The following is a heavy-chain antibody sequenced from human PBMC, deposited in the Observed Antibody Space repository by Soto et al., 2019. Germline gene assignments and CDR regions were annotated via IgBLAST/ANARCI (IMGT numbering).Heavy chain of an antibody. CDR3: ASGDCSGGSCYSPFGYYYYYGTDV. D-gene: IGHD2-15*01. Sequence: SETLSLTCTVSGGSISSSSYYWGWIRQPPGKGLEWIGSIYYSGSTYYNPSLKSRVTISVDTSKNQFSLKLSSVTAADTAVYYCASGDCSGGSCYSPFGYYYYYGTDVWGQGTTVTVSS. J-gene: IGHJ6*02. CDR2: IYYSGST. V-gene: IGHV4-39*01. CDR1: GGSISSSSYY.